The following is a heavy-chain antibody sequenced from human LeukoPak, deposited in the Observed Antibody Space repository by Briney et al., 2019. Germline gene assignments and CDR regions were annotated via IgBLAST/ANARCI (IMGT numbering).Heavy chain of an antibody. J-gene: IGHJ1*01. CDR3: ARVSGPGMNEYFHL. CDR2: INNDGSTT. D-gene: IGHD3-10*01. V-gene: IGHV3-74*01. Sequence: GGSLGLSCAASGFTFSEAWMHWVRQAPGKGLVWVSRINNDGSTTRYADSVKGRFTISRDNAKNTLYLQMNSLRAEDTAVYYCARVSGPGMNEYFHLWGQGTLVTVSS. CDR1: GFTFSEAW.